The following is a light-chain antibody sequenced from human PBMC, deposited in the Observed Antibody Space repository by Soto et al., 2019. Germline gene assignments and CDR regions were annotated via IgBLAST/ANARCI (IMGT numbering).Light chain of an antibody. CDR3: QQYGYVPRT. V-gene: IGKV1-33*01. Sequence: DLQMTQSPSSLSASVGDRVSITCQASQDITNYLNWYQQEPGKAPKLLIYDASNLEAGVPSRFSGSGSGTDFTFTISSLQPEDIATYYCQQYGYVPRTFGQGTKLEIK. CDR1: QDITNY. CDR2: DAS. J-gene: IGKJ2*01.